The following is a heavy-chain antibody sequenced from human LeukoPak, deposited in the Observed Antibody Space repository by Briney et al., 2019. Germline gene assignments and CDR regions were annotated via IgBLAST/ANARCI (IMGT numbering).Heavy chain of an antibody. V-gene: IGHV4-39*01. J-gene: IGHJ4*02. D-gene: IGHD2-15*01. CDR1: GGSISSYY. CDR3: ARPQYCSGGSCYWGD. CDR2: IYYSGST. Sequence: PSETLSLTCTVSGGSISSYYWGWIRQPPGKGLEWIGSIYYSGSTYYNPSLKSRVTISVDTSKNQFSLKLSSVTAADTAVYYCARPQYCSGGSCYWGDWGQGTLVTVSS.